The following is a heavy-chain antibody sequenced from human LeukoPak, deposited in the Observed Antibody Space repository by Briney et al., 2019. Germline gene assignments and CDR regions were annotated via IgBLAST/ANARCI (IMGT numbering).Heavy chain of an antibody. Sequence: PSETLSLTCAVSGYSISSGDHWGWIRQSPGKGLEWIGNIFHSGSTYHNPSLKSRVTISVDTSKNEFSLKLSSVTAADTAVYYCARGIYYLIEYWGQGTLVTVSS. CDR1: GYSISSGDH. CDR2: IFHSGST. D-gene: IGHD3-10*01. CDR3: ARGIYYLIEY. V-gene: IGHV4-38-2*01. J-gene: IGHJ4*02.